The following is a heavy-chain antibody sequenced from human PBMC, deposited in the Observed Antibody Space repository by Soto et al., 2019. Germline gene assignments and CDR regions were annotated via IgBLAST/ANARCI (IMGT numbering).Heavy chain of an antibody. Sequence: SETLSLTCAVSGYSISSGYYWGWIRQPPGKGLEWIGSIYHSGSTYYNPSLKSRVTISVDTSKNQFSLKLSSVTAADTAVYYCARDISYSSSWYHYYYYYGMDVWGQGTTVTVSS. V-gene: IGHV4-38-2*02. J-gene: IGHJ6*02. CDR3: ARDISYSSSWYHYYYYYGMDV. CDR1: GYSISSGYY. D-gene: IGHD6-13*01. CDR2: IYHSGST.